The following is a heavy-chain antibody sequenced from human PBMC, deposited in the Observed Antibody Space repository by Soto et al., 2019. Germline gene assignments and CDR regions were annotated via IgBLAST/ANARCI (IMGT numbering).Heavy chain of an antibody. CDR3: GGERLLQGAACSDP. D-gene: IGHD3-10*01. V-gene: IGHV3-11*01. J-gene: IGHJ5*02. CDR1: GFSFSDYY. Sequence: QVQLVESGGGVVKPGESLRLSCAASGFSFSDYYMSWVRQAPGKGLEWVSYIGSSERIRYYADSVRGRFTISRDNAKNSQYLKMKSRRAKTRAVNNGGGERLLQGAACSDPWGKGKLSPSPQ. CDR2: IGSSERIR.